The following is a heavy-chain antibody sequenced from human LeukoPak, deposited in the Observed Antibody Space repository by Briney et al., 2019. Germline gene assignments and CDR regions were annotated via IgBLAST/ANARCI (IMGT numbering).Heavy chain of an antibody. D-gene: IGHD6-13*01. CDR1: GGSFSGYY. V-gene: IGHV4-34*01. Sequence: SETLSLTCAVYGGSFSGYYWSWIRQPPGKWLEWIGEINHSGSTNYTPSLKSRVTISVDTSKNQFSLKMSSVTAADTAVYYCARGAAGTRFDYWGQGTLVTVSS. CDR3: ARGAAGTRFDY. CDR2: INHSGST. J-gene: IGHJ4*02.